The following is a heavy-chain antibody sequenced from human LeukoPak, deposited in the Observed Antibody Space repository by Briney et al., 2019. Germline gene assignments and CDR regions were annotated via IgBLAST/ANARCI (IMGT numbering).Heavy chain of an antibody. CDR3: ARYSGSYYGAYYFDY. D-gene: IGHD1-26*01. V-gene: IGHV5-51*01. CDR1: GYSFTSYW. CDR2: IYPGDSDT. Sequence: SLQISCKGSGYSFTSYWIGWVRQMPGKGLEWMGIIYPGDSDTRYSPSFQGQVTISADKSISTAYLQWSSLKASDTAMYYCARYSGSYYGAYYFDYWGQGTLVTVSS. J-gene: IGHJ4*02.